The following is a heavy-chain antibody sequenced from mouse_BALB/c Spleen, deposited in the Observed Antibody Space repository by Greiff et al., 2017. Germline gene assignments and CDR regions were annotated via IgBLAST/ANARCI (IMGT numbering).Heavy chain of an antibody. V-gene: IGHV5-12-2*01. D-gene: IGHD6-1*01. CDR1: GFTFSSYT. J-gene: IGHJ4*01. CDR3: ARHSPGYAMDY. CDR2: ISNGGGST. Sequence: EVKLMESGGGLVQPGGSLKLSCAASGFTFSSYTMSWVRQTPEKRLEWVAYISNGGGSTYYPDTVKGRFTISRDNAKNTLYLQMSSLKSEDTAMYYCARHSPGYAMDYWGQGTSVTVSS.